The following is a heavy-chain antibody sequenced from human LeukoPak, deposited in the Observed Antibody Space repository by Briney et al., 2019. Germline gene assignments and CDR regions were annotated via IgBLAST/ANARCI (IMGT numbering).Heavy chain of an antibody. J-gene: IGHJ4*02. Sequence: SETLSLNCTVSGGSISTSNYYWGWIRQPPGKGLEWIGTIYYNGATQYNPSLKSRVTISVDTSKNQFSLRLSSVTAADTAVYYCAREDRVGATMGGDHWGQGTLVTVSS. V-gene: IGHV4-39*01. D-gene: IGHD1-26*01. CDR1: GGSISTSNYY. CDR2: IYYNGAT. CDR3: AREDRVGATMGGDH.